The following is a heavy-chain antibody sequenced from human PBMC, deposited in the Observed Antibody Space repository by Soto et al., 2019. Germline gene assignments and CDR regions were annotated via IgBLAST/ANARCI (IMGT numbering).Heavy chain of an antibody. J-gene: IGHJ4*02. V-gene: IGHV1-69*18. CDR3: ARLGQGFFDY. CDR1: GCTFSSYA. Sequence: QVQLVQSGAEVKKPGSSLKVSCKASGCTFSSYAISWVRQAPGQGLEWMGSIIPAVGTADYAQKFQGRVTITADESARTAYMEVSSLTSEDTAVYYCARLGQGFFDYWGQGTLVTVSS. D-gene: IGHD7-27*01. CDR2: IIPAVGTA.